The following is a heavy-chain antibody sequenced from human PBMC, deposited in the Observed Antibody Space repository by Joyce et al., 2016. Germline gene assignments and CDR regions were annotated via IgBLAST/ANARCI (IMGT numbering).Heavy chain of an antibody. CDR1: GGSVSSGSYY. Sequence: QVQLQESGPGLVKPSETLSLTCTVSGGSVSSGSYYWTWIRQPPGKGLELIGDIYYSGSTNYNSSLESRVTMAVDTSKNQFSLKLTSVTAAATAVYYCAREAGGYTYGYVPYYYGMDVWGQGTTVTVSS. J-gene: IGHJ6*02. CDR2: IYYSGST. D-gene: IGHD5-18*01. CDR3: AREAGGYTYGYVPYYYGMDV. V-gene: IGHV4-61*01.